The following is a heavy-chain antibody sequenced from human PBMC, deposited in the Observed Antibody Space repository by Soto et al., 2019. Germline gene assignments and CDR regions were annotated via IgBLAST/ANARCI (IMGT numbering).Heavy chain of an antibody. CDR3: AKEPGAVAGPNWFDP. CDR2: ISGSGGST. V-gene: IGHV3-23*01. Sequence: GGSLRLSCAASGLTFNRYWMHWVRHAPGKGLEWVSAISGSGGSTYYADSVKGRFTISRDNSKNTLYLQMNSLRAEDTAVYYCAKEPGAVAGPNWFDPWGQGTLVTVSS. J-gene: IGHJ5*02. CDR1: GLTFNRYW. D-gene: IGHD6-19*01.